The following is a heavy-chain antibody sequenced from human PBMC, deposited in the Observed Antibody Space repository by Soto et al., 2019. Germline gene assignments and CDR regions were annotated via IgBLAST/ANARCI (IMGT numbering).Heavy chain of an antibody. CDR3: AKDEEYSSSSAVGYYFDY. J-gene: IGHJ4*02. CDR1: GFTFSSYG. D-gene: IGHD6-6*01. Sequence: QVQLVESGGGVVQPGRSLRLSCAASGFTFSSYGMHWVRQAPGKGLEWVAVISYDGSNKYYADSVKGRFTISRDNSKKTLYLQMNSLRAEDTAVYYCAKDEEYSSSSAVGYYFDYWGQGTLVTVSS. CDR2: ISYDGSNK. V-gene: IGHV3-30*18.